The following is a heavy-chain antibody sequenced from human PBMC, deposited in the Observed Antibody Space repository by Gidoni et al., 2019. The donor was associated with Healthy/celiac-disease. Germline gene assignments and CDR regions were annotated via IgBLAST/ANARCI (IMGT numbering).Heavy chain of an antibody. Sequence: QVQLQESGPGLVKPSGTLSLTCAVSGGSISSSNWWSWVRQPPGKGLEWIGEIYHSGSTNYNPSLKSRVTISVDKSKNQFSRKLSSVTAADTAVYYCARWEIYYGSGSYYKAYYGMDVWGQGTTVTVSS. J-gene: IGHJ6*02. CDR1: GGSISSSNW. D-gene: IGHD3-10*01. CDR2: IYHSGST. V-gene: IGHV4-4*02. CDR3: ARWEIYYGSGSYYKAYYGMDV.